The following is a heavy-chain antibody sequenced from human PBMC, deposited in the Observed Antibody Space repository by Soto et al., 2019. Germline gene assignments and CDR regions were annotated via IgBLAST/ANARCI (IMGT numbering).Heavy chain of an antibody. CDR2: INHSGST. CDR3: ARGRQQLVMRSRYFDY. D-gene: IGHD6-13*01. J-gene: IGHJ4*02. Sequence: QVQLQQWGAGLLKPSETLSLTCAVYGGSFSGYYWSWIRQPPGKGLEWIGEINHSGSTNYNPSLNSRVTIPVDTSKNHFSLKLSSVTAADTAVYYCARGRQQLVMRSRYFDYWGQGTLVTVSS. CDR1: GGSFSGYY. V-gene: IGHV4-34*01.